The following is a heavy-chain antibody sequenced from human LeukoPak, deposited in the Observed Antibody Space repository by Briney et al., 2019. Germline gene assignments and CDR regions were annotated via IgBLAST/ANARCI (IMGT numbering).Heavy chain of an antibody. Sequence: SETLSLTCTVSGGSISSGDYYWGWLRQPPGKGLEWIGYIYYSGSTYYNPSLKSRVTISVDTSKNQFSLKLSSVTAADTAVYYCARVLGTGGLVDYWGQGTLVTVSS. CDR3: ARVLGTGGLVDY. V-gene: IGHV4-30-4*01. J-gene: IGHJ4*02. CDR2: IYYSGST. D-gene: IGHD7-27*01. CDR1: GGSISSGDYY.